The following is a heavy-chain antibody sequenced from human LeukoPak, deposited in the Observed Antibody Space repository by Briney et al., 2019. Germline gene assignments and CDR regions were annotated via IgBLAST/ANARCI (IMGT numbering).Heavy chain of an antibody. CDR1: GFTFSSYG. D-gene: IGHD2-2*01. J-gene: IGHJ3*01. CDR3: ARDRDCSRTGCFNAFDV. CDR2: ISHDGNDQ. V-gene: IGHV3-30*03. Sequence: GGSLRLSCAASGFTFSSYGMHWVRQAPGKGLEWVAVISHDGNDQYYADSVKGRFTISRDNSKNALYLQMNSLRVEDTAVYYCARDRDCSRTGCFNAFDVWGQGTLAIVSS.